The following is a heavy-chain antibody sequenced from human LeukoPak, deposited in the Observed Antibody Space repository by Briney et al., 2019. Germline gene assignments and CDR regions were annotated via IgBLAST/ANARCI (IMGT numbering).Heavy chain of an antibody. D-gene: IGHD5-18*01. CDR2: ISSSGSTI. J-gene: IGHJ4*02. V-gene: IGHV3-48*03. CDR3: ARQVGYSYGYGESSD. Sequence: PGGSLRPSCAASGFAFSSYEMNWVRQAPGKGLEWVSYISSSGSTIYYADSVKGRYTISRDNAKNSLYLQMNSLRAEDTAVYYCARQVGYSYGYGESSDWGQGTLVTVSS. CDR1: GFAFSSYE.